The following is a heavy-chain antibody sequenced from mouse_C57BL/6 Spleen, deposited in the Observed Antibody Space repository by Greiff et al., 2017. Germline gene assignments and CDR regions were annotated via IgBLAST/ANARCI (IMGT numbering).Heavy chain of an antibody. Sequence: EVHLVESGGGLVQPGGSMKLSCVASGFTFSNYWMNWVRQSPEKGLEWVAQIRLKSDNYETHYAESVKGRFTISRDDSKSSVYLQMNNLRAEDTGIYYCTDPFITTVPYWGQGTLVTVSA. J-gene: IGHJ3*01. CDR1: GFTFSNYW. D-gene: IGHD1-1*01. V-gene: IGHV6-3*01. CDR3: TDPFITTVPY. CDR2: IRLKSDNYET.